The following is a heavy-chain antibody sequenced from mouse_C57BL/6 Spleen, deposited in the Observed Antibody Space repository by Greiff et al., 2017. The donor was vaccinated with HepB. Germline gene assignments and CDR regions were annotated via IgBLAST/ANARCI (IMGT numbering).Heavy chain of an antibody. V-gene: IGHV2-2*01. Sequence: QVQLKESGPGLVQPSQSLSITCTVSGFSLTSYGVHWVRQSPGKGLEWLGVIWSGGSTDYNAAFISRLSISKDNSKSQVFFKMNSLQADDTAIYYCAREFYYGNHGFAYWGQGTLVTVSA. J-gene: IGHJ3*01. CDR2: IWSGGST. D-gene: IGHD2-1*01. CDR3: AREFYYGNHGFAY. CDR1: GFSLTSYG.